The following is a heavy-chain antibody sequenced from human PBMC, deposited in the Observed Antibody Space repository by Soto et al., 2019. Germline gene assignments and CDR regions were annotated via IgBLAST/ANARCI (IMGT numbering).Heavy chain of an antibody. V-gene: IGHV1-46*01. J-gene: IGHJ6*02. Sequence: GASVKVSCKASGYTFTSYYMHWVRQAPGQGLEWMGIINPSGGSTSYAQKFQGRATMTRDTSTSTVYMELSSLRSEDTAVYYCARVGGSSWYNYYYGMDVWGQGTTVTVSS. CDR1: GYTFTSYY. CDR3: ARVGGSSWYNYYYGMDV. CDR2: INPSGGST. D-gene: IGHD6-13*01.